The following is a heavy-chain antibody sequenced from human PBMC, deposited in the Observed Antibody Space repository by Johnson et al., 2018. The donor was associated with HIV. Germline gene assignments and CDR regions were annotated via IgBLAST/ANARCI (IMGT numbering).Heavy chain of an antibody. CDR1: GFTFSSYA. D-gene: IGHD3-22*01. CDR3: AREWLYDALDI. Sequence: VQLVESGGGVVQPGRSLRLSCAASGFTFSSYAMHWVRQVPGKGLEWVSGISWNSDNIGYADSVKGRFTISRDSAKNSLYLQMNSLRAEDTAFYYCAREWLYDALDIWGQGTMVTVSS. J-gene: IGHJ3*02. CDR2: ISWNSDNI. V-gene: IGHV3-9*01.